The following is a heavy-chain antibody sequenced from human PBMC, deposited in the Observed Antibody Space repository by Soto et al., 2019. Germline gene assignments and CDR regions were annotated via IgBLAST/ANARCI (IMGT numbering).Heavy chain of an antibody. Sequence: SETLSLTCAVYGGSFSGYYWSWIRQPPGKGLEWIGEINHSGSTNYNPSLKSRVTISVDTSKNQFSLKLSSVIAADTAVYYCARVGSSSSWAAFDIWGQGTMVTVSS. V-gene: IGHV4-34*01. CDR1: GGSFSGYY. CDR3: ARVGSSSSWAAFDI. J-gene: IGHJ3*02. CDR2: INHSGST. D-gene: IGHD6-6*01.